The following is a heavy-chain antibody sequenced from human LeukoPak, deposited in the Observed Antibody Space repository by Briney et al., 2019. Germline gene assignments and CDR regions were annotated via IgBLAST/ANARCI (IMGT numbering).Heavy chain of an antibody. D-gene: IGHD2-15*01. V-gene: IGHV4-61*01. CDR3: ARVKVADYFDY. CDR1: GGSVSSGNYY. J-gene: IGHJ4*02. CDR2: IYYSGST. Sequence: SETLSLTCTVSGGSVSSGNYYWSWIRQPPGKGLDWIGYIYYSGSTNYNPSLKSRVTISVDTSKNQFSLRLSSVTAADTAVYYCARVKVADYFDYWGQGTLVTVSS.